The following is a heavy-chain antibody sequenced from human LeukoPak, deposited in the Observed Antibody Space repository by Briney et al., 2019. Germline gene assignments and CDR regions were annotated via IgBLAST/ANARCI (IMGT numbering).Heavy chain of an antibody. J-gene: IGHJ6*02. V-gene: IGHV3-7*03. CDR1: GFTFSSYW. CDR3: AKDRSGKGDYYYGMDV. Sequence: GGSLRLSCAASGFTFSSYWMSWVRQAPGKGLEWVANIKQDGSEKYYVDSVKGRFTISRDNAKNSLYLQMNSLRAEDTAVYYCAKDRSGKGDYYYGMDVWGQGTTVTVSS. D-gene: IGHD3-10*01. CDR2: IKQDGSEK.